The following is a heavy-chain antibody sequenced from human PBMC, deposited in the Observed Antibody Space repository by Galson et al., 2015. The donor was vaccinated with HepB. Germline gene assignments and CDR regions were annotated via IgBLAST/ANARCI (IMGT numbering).Heavy chain of an antibody. D-gene: IGHD4-17*01. V-gene: IGHV3-66*02. CDR1: GFTVTINY. J-gene: IGHJ6*02. CDR3: ARDQGDDYVNYYYYHGMDV. CDR2: IYNDGST. Sequence: SLRLSCAASGFTVTINYMSWVRQVPGKGLEWVSVIYNDGSTYYADSVKGRFTISRDNSKNTLYLQLNSVRAEDTAVYYCARDQGDDYVNYYYYHGMDVWGQGTTVTVSS.